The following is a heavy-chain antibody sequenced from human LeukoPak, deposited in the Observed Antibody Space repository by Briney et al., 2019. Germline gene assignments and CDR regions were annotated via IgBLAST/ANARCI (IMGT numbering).Heavy chain of an antibody. CDR2: IYYSGST. CDR3: ATSKYSSSSTGSKSYDY. V-gene: IGHV4-31*03. J-gene: IGHJ4*02. D-gene: IGHD6-6*01. CDR1: GGSISSGGYY. Sequence: PSETLSLTCTVSGGSISSGGYYWSWIRQHPGEGLEWIGYIYYSGSTYYNPSLKSRVTISVDTSKNQFSLKLSSVTAADTAVYYCATSKYSSSSTGSKSYDYWGQGTLVTVSS.